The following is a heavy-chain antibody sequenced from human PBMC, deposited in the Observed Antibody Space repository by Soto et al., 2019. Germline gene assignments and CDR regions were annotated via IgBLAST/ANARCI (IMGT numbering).Heavy chain of an antibody. D-gene: IGHD6-13*01. CDR3: ASTEIAAAGYYYYYGMDV. Sequence: SVKVTCKTPVGPFSGYAISLVRQAPGQGLEWMGGIIPIFGTANYAQKFQGRVTITADESTSTAYMELRSLRYEDTAVYYCASTEIAAAGYYYYYGMDVWGQGTTVTVSS. V-gene: IGHV1-69*13. CDR2: IIPIFGTA. J-gene: IGHJ6*02. CDR1: VGPFSGYA.